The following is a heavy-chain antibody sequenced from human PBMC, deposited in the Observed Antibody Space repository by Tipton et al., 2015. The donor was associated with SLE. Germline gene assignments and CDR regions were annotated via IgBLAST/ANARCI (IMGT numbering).Heavy chain of an antibody. CDR3: AREPPRPDAFDI. J-gene: IGHJ3*02. Sequence: TLSLTCPVSGLFIISHYWSWIPHPPAKGLEWIVYIYYSGSTNYNPSLKSRVTISVDTSKNQFSLKLSSVTAAATAVYYCAREPPRPDAFDIWGQGTMVTDS. CDR1: GLFIISHY. CDR2: IYYSGST. V-gene: IGHV4-59*11.